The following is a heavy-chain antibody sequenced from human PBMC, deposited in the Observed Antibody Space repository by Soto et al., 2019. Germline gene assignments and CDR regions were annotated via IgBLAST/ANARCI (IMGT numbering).Heavy chain of an antibody. CDR1: GFTFSSYA. V-gene: IGHV3-23*01. CDR2: ISCSGGST. CDR3: AKDSLDGYDSWASAGFDY. J-gene: IGHJ4*02. Sequence: GGSLRLSCAASGFTFSSYAMSWFRQAPGKGLEWVSAISCSGGSTYYADSVKGRFTISRDNSKNTLYLQMNSLRAEDTAVYYCAKDSLDGYDSWASAGFDYWGQGTLVTVSS. D-gene: IGHD5-12*01.